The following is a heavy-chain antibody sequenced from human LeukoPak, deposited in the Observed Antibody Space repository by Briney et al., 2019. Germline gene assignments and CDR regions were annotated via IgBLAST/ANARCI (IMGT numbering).Heavy chain of an antibody. J-gene: IGHJ4*02. CDR1: GFIFNSYG. CDR2: IRYDGSNK. Sequence: GGSLRLSCAASGFIFNSYGMHWVRQAPGKGLEWVAFIRYDGSNKYYADSVKGRFTISRDNSKNSLYLQMNSLRAEDTAVYHCAMWDLELRAYWGQGTLVTVSS. CDR3: AMWDLELRAY. D-gene: IGHD1-7*01. V-gene: IGHV3-30*02.